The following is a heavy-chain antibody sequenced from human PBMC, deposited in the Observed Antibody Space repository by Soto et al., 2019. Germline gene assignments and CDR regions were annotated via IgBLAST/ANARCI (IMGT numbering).Heavy chain of an antibody. CDR3: VKVLARGVGVPRFYFDS. V-gene: IGHV3-7*01. CDR2: IKTDASEK. J-gene: IGHJ4*02. D-gene: IGHD2-2*01. CDR1: GFTLGSYW. Sequence: GGSLRLSCAASGFTLGSYWMSWVRQAPGKGLEWLATIKTDASEKKYVDSVKGRFTTSRDNAKNSLYLQMDSLRAEDTAVYYCVKVLARGVGVPRFYFDSWGQGALVTVSS.